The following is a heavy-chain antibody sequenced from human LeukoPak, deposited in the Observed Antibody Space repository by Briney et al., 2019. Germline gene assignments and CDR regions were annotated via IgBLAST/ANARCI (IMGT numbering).Heavy chain of an antibody. Sequence: SDTLSLTCTVSGGSISSSYWSWIRQPPGKGLEWIGYIHYSGSSNYNPSLKSRVTISVDTSKNQISLKLRFVTAADTAVYYCARDSGSSPTFDYWGQGTLVTVSS. D-gene: IGHD6-13*01. CDR1: GGSISSSY. V-gene: IGHV4-59*01. CDR2: IHYSGSS. CDR3: ARDSGSSPTFDY. J-gene: IGHJ4*02.